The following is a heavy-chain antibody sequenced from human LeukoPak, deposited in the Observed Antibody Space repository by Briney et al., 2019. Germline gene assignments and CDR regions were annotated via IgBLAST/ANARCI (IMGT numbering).Heavy chain of an antibody. CDR3: AKDRASGWPNAFDI. CDR2: ISGSGGSS. J-gene: IGHJ3*02. CDR1: GFTFSSYW. D-gene: IGHD6-19*01. V-gene: IGHV3-23*01. Sequence: GGSLRLSCAASGFTFSSYWMSWVRQAPGKGLEWVSGISGSGGSSYYADSVKGRFTISRDNSKNTLYLQMNSLRAEDTAVYYCAKDRASGWPNAFDIWGQGTMVTVSS.